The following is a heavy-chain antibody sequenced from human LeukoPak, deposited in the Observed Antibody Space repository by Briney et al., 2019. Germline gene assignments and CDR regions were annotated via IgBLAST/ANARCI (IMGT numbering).Heavy chain of an antibody. CDR2: IKQDGSEK. V-gene: IGHV3-7*01. Sequence: GGSLRLSCAASGFTFSSYWMSWVRQAPGKGLEWVANIKQDGSEKYYVDSVKGRFTISRDNAKNSLYLQMNSLRAEDTAVYYCARDNRDGGFGEPRPLSYYYGMDVWGQGTTVTVSS. D-gene: IGHD3-10*01. CDR1: GFTFSSYW. J-gene: IGHJ6*02. CDR3: ARDNRDGGFGEPRPLSYYYGMDV.